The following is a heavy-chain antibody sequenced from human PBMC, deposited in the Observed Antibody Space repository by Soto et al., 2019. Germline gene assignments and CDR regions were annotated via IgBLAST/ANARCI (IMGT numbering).Heavy chain of an antibody. Sequence: QLQVQESGPGLVKPSETLSLTCSVSGGSISSSPYYWGWIRQPPGKGLEWIARISFIGNTDYNPALKSRVTIAADTYKYQFSLTLSSVTAADTAVYYCARLTVVGRVGDCWGQGTLVTVSS. V-gene: IGHV4-39*01. J-gene: IGHJ4*02. CDR2: ISFIGNT. CDR1: GGSISSSPYY. D-gene: IGHD6-19*01. CDR3: ARLTVVGRVGDC.